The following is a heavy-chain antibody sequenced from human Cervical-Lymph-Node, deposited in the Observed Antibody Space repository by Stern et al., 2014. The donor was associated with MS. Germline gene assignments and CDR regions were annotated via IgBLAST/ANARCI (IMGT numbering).Heavy chain of an antibody. CDR3: AKNHGSYWAIDS. CDR2: VNPNSGAT. J-gene: IGHJ4*02. CDR1: GYTFTGQL. D-gene: IGHD1-26*01. Sequence: VQLEESGAEVKNPGASVKVSCKASGYTFTGQLIHWVRQAPGQGLEWVGRVNPNSGATDYAQKFQGRVTLTRDTSITTAYMQLNDLKSDDTAIYYCAKNHGSYWAIDSWGQGTRVTVSA. V-gene: IGHV1-2*06.